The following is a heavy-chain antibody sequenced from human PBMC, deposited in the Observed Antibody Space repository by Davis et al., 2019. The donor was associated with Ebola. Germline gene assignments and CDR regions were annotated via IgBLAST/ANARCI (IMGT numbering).Heavy chain of an antibody. CDR3: AEDCEQLVPILDY. J-gene: IGHJ4*02. D-gene: IGHD6-6*01. V-gene: IGHV3-30*18. CDR1: GFTFSSYG. Sequence: GGSLRLSCAASGFTFSSYGMHWVRQAPGKGLEWVAVISYDGSNKYYADSVKGRFTISRDNSKNTLYLQMNSLRAEDTAVYYCAEDCEQLVPILDYWGQGTLVTVSS. CDR2: ISYDGSNK.